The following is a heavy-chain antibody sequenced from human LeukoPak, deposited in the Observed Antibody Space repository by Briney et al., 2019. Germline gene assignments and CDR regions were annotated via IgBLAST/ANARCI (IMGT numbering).Heavy chain of an antibody. V-gene: IGHV3-48*02. J-gene: IGHJ4*02. CDR1: GFTFSSYS. D-gene: IGHD3-22*01. CDR2: ISSSSSTI. CDR3: ARETYYYDSSGYGYDC. Sequence: GGSLRLSCAASGFTFSSYSMNWVRQAPGKGLEWVSYISSSSSTIYYADSVKGRFTISRDNAKNSLYLQMNSLRDEDTAVYYCARETYYYDSSGYGYDCWGQGTLVTVSS.